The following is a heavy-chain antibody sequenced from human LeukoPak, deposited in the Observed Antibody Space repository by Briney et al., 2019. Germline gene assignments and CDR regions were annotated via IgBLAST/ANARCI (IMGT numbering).Heavy chain of an antibody. CDR1: GGSFSGYY. V-gene: IGHV4-34*01. CDR3: ARGTGDSSGYPHYYFDY. CDR2: INHSGST. Sequence: SSETLSLTCAVYGGSFSGYYWSWIRQPPGKGLEWIGEINHSGSTNYNPSLKSRVTISVDTSKNQFSLKLSSVTAADTAVYYCARGTGDSSGYPHYYFDYWGQGTLVTVSS. D-gene: IGHD3-22*01. J-gene: IGHJ4*02.